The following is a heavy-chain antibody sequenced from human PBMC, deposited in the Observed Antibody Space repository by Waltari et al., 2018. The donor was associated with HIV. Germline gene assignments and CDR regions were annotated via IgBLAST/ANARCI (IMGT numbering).Heavy chain of an antibody. Sequence: EVQLVESGGGLVQPGGSVRLSCTASGFTFNNFAMSWVRQAPGKGLEWVSVISGSGGTTYYADSVKGRFTVSRDNFKNTVYLQMNSLRAGDTAIYYCAKAVMETAVSSPVDCWGQGALVTVSS. V-gene: IGHV3-23*04. CDR2: ISGSGGTT. CDR3: AKAVMETAVSSPVDC. J-gene: IGHJ4*02. D-gene: IGHD5-18*01. CDR1: GFTFNNFA.